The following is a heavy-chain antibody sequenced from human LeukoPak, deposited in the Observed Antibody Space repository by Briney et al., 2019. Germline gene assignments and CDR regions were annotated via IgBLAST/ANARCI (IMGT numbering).Heavy chain of an antibody. J-gene: IGHJ4*02. V-gene: IGHV3-74*01. CDR1: GFTFSSYW. CDR2: ISSDGSST. D-gene: IGHD1-1*01. Sequence: GGSLRLSCAASGFTFSSYWMHWVRQAPGRGLVWVSRISSDGSSTSYADSVKGRFTIFRDNAKNTLYLQMNSLGAEDTAVDYSARALPPSVNTPWKWGQGTQVTVSS. CDR3: ARALPPSVNTPWK.